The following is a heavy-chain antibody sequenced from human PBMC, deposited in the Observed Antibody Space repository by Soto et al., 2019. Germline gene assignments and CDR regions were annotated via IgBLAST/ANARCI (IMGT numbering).Heavy chain of an antibody. V-gene: IGHV3-23*01. CDR2: VSGSGGST. D-gene: IGHD5-18*01. CDR1: GFTFSDYT. J-gene: IGHJ3*02. CDR3: AKDFGYNYGYDAFDI. Sequence: PGGSLRLSCVASGFTFSDYTLNWVRQTPGKGLEWVSGVSGSGGSTYCVDSVKGRFTISRDNSKNTLYLQMNSLRAEDTAVYYCAKDFGYNYGYDAFDIWGQGTMVTVSS.